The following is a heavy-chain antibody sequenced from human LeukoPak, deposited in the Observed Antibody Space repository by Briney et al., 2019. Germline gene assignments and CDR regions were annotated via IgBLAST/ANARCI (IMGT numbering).Heavy chain of an antibody. CDR1: GGTRSSGSYY. CDR2: ISTSGST. CDR3: ARDDYGDYAGWFDP. V-gene: IGHV4-61*02. J-gene: IGHJ5*02. D-gene: IGHD4-17*01. Sequence: SKTLTLTCTASGGTRSSGSYYWRWIRQPARTGLEWNARISTSGSTNYNPSLKSRVTISVDTSKNQFSLKLSSVTAADTAVYYCARDDYGDYAGWFDPWGQGTLVTVSS.